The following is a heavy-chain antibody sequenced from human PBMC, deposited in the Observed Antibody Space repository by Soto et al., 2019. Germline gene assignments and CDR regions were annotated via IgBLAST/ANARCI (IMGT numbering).Heavy chain of an antibody. CDR1: GFNFINTG. V-gene: IGHV3-33*01. J-gene: IGHJ4*02. D-gene: IGHD4-17*01. CDR3: GRGIDYGNYAIDD. Sequence: QVQLVESGGGVVQPGRSLRLSCAASGFNFINTGMHWVRQAPGKGLEWVAVIWYDGSNMFYADSVKGRFTISRDNSKNTLFLQMNSLRGEDTAVYYCGRGIDYGNYAIDDWGQGTLVTVSS. CDR2: IWYDGSNM.